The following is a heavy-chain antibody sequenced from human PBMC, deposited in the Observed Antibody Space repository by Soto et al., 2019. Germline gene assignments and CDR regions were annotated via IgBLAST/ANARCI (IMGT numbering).Heavy chain of an antibody. V-gene: IGHV4-38-2*02. D-gene: IGHD1-20*01. Sequence: LSLTCVVSGYRINIDACWGWIRQSPEKGLEWLGSVCHSGTIYYNPSLKSRVTISLDTSKNQFSLSLSSVTAADTALYYCARDVGRYNINRVWFAPWGQGILVTVSS. J-gene: IGHJ5*02. CDR2: VCHSGTI. CDR3: ARDVGRYNINRVWFAP. CDR1: GYRINIDAC.